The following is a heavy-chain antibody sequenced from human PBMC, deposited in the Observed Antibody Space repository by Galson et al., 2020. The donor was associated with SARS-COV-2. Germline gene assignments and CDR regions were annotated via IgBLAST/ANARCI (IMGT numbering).Heavy chain of an antibody. V-gene: IGHV4-39*07. CDR2: IQYSGSA. J-gene: IGHJ4*02. CDR3: ARDDSFPWLVTY. CDR1: VGSISTSSYY. D-gene: IGHD6-19*01. Sequence: SETLSLTCAVSVGSISTSSYYWGWIRQSPGKGLEWIGSIQYSGSAYYNPSLKSRVTVSLDTSKNQFSLKLYSVTAADTAVYYCARDDSFPWLVTYWGQGILVTVSS.